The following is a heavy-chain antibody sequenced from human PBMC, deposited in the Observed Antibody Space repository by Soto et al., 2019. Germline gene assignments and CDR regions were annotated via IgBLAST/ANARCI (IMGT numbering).Heavy chain of an antibody. Sequence: QVQLVQSGAEVKKPGSSVKVSCKASGGTFSSYTISWVRQAPGQGLEWMGRIIPILGIANYAQKFQGRVTISADQSTRPAYMELSSLRSEDTAVYYCASVILGPGMPVDYWGQGTLVTVSS. CDR1: GGTFSSYT. CDR3: ASVILGPGMPVDY. V-gene: IGHV1-69*02. CDR2: IIPILGIA. D-gene: IGHD3-16*02. J-gene: IGHJ4*02.